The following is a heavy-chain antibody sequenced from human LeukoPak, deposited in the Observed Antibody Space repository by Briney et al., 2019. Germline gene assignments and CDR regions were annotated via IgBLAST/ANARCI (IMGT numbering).Heavy chain of an antibody. CDR2: INHSGST. CDR1: GGSFSGYY. D-gene: IGHD3-22*01. J-gene: IGHJ4*02. CDR3: ASAQSYYYDSSGYYFDY. V-gene: IGHV4-34*01. Sequence: SETLSLTCAVYGGSFSGYYWSWIRQPPGKGLEWIGEINHSGSTNYNPSLKSRVTISVDTSKNQFSLKLSSVTAADTAVYYCASAQSYYYDSSGYYFDYWGQGTLVTVSS.